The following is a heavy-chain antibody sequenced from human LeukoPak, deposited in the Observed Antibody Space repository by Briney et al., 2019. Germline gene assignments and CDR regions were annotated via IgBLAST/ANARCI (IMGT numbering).Heavy chain of an antibody. CDR2: IYPGDSDT. V-gene: IGHV5-51*01. J-gene: IGHJ4*02. CDR3: ASNYDFWSGYYRPVDY. CDR1: GYSFTSYW. Sequence: GESLQISCKGSGYSFTSYWIGWVRQMPGKGLEWMGIIYPGDSDTRYSPSFQGQVTISADKSISTAYLQWSSLKASDTAMYYCASNYDFWSGYYRPVDYWGQGTLVTVSS. D-gene: IGHD3-3*01.